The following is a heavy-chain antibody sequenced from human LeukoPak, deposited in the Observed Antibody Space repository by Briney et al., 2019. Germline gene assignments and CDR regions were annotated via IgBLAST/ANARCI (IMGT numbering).Heavy chain of an antibody. V-gene: IGHV4-59*08. CDR3: ARRGIAAAGYDY. D-gene: IGHD6-13*01. CDR2: IYYSGTT. J-gene: IGHJ4*02. CDR1: GGSISSYY. Sequence: SETLSLTCTVSGGSISSYYWSWIRQPPGKGLEWIGYIYYSGTTNYNPSLKSRVTILVDTSKNQFSLNLSSVTAADTAVYYCARRGIAAAGYDYWGQGTVVTVSS.